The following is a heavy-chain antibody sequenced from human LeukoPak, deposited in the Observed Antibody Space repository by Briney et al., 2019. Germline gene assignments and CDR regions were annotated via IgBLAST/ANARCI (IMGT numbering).Heavy chain of an antibody. J-gene: IGHJ3*02. Sequence: GGSLRLSCAASGFTFSSYWMNWVRQAPGKGLEWVANIKQDGSDKAYVDSVRGRFTISRDNAKNSLYLQMNSLRVEDTAVYHCVRGGGAFDICGQGTMVTVSS. V-gene: IGHV3-7*01. CDR1: GFTFSSYW. CDR3: VRGGGAFDI. D-gene: IGHD2-15*01. CDR2: IKQDGSDK.